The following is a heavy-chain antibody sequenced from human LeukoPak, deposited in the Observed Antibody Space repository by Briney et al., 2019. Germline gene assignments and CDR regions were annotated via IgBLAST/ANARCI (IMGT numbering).Heavy chain of an antibody. CDR2: ISYDGSNK. V-gene: IGHV3-30*18. CDR1: GFTFSSYG. CDR3: AKDILAYCGGDCPFDY. J-gene: IGHJ4*02. Sequence: PGGSLRLSCAASGFTFSSYGMHWVRQAPGKGLEWVAVISYDGSNKYYADSVKGRFTISRDNSKNTLYLQMDSLRAEDTAVYYCAKDILAYCGGDCPFDYGGQGTLVTVSS. D-gene: IGHD2-21*02.